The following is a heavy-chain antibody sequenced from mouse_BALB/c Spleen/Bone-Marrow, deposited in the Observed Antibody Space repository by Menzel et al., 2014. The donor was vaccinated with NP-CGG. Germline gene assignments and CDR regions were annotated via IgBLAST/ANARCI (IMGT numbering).Heavy chain of an antibody. CDR1: GYTFTSYV. D-gene: IGHD6-1*01. V-gene: IGHV1-14*01. Sequence: EVQLVESGPEQVKPGASVKMSCKASGYTFTSYVMHWVKQKPGQGLEWIGYINPYNDGTKYNEKFKGKATLTSDKSSSTAYMELGSLTSEDSAVYYCARRGRIAEALGYWGQGTTLTVSS. J-gene: IGHJ2*01. CDR2: INPYNDGT. CDR3: ARRGRIAEALGY.